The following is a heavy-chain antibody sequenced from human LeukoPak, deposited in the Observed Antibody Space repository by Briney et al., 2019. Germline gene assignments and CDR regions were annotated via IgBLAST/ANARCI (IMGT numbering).Heavy chain of an antibody. Sequence: SETLSLTCTVSGGSISSYYWSWIRQPPGKGLEWIGYIYYSGSTNYNPSLKSRVTISVDTSKNQFSLKLSPVTAADTAVYYCAREYVPFIAARLGPTRYFDLWGRGTLVTVSS. V-gene: IGHV4-59*01. CDR3: AREYVPFIAARLGPTRYFDL. CDR2: IYYSGST. J-gene: IGHJ2*01. CDR1: GGSISSYY. D-gene: IGHD6-6*01.